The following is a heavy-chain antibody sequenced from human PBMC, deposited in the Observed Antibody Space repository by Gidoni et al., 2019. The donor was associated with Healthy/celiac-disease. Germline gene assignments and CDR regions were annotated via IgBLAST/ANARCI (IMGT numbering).Heavy chain of an antibody. Sequence: QVQLVQSGAEVTKPGSSVKVSCKASGGTFSSYAISWVRQAPGQGLEWMGRIIPILGIANYAQKFQVRVTITADKSTSTAYMELSSLRSEDTAVYYCARAPEKFRCSGGSCYSDPNWFDPWGQGTLVTVSS. D-gene: IGHD2-15*01. CDR3: ARAPEKFRCSGGSCYSDPNWFDP. CDR2: IIPILGIA. V-gene: IGHV1-69*09. CDR1: GGTFSSYA. J-gene: IGHJ5*02.